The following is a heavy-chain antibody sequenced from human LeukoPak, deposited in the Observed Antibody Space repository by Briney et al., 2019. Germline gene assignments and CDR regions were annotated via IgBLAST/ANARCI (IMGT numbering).Heavy chain of an antibody. CDR3: ARQEARNYYYEGLDY. Sequence: GGSLRLSCVASGFSFSGYAIHWVRQAPGKGLEWVALISYNGGRKDYADSVKGRFTIDRDNSKNTVYLQMNSLRPDDTAIYFCARQEARNYYYEGLDYWGQGTLVTVSS. D-gene: IGHD3-22*01. J-gene: IGHJ4*02. V-gene: IGHV3-30*04. CDR2: ISYNGGRK. CDR1: GFSFSGYA.